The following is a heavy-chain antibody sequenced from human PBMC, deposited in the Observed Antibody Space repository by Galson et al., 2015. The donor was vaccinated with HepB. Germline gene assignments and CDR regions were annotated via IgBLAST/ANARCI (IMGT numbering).Heavy chain of an antibody. J-gene: IGHJ3*02. CDR3: TKGLHSKGRPWDDVFDM. CDR1: GFNFDDFA. CDR2: INWGGGHI. V-gene: IGHV3-9*01. D-gene: IGHD1-26*01. Sequence: SLRLSCAASGFNFDDFAMHWVRQAPGKGPEWISGINWGGGHIVYADFVKGRFTISRDNAQKSVFLQVRSLRTEDTALYYCTKGLHSKGRPWDDVFDMWGQGTMVTVSS.